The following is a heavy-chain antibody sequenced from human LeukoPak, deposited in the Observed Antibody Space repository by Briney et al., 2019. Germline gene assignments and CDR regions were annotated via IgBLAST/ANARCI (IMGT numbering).Heavy chain of an antibody. J-gene: IGHJ6*03. CDR3: ARDHSSSWYFDYYYYYMDV. CDR2: ISSSSSYI. CDR1: GFTFSSYS. Sequence: PGGSLRLSCAASGFTFSSYSMDWVRQAPGKGLEWVSSISSSSSYIYYADSVKGRFTISRDNAKNSLYLQMNSLRAEDTAVYYCARDHSSSWYFDYYYYYMDVWGKGTTVTVSS. D-gene: IGHD6-13*01. V-gene: IGHV3-21*01.